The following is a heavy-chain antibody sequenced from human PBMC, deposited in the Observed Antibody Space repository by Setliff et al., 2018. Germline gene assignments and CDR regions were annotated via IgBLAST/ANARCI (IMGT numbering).Heavy chain of an antibody. CDR3: ARDVDKAVAGTTVVMDY. J-gene: IGHJ4*02. CDR1: GGSISSGDYY. Sequence: SETLSLTCTVSGGSISSGDYYRSWIRQPPGKGLEWIGYIYYSGSTYYNPSLKSRVTISMDTSKNHFSLKLSSVTASDTAVYYCARDVDKAVAGTTVVMDYWGQGTLVTVSS. CDR2: IYYSGST. V-gene: IGHV4-30-4*08. D-gene: IGHD6-19*01.